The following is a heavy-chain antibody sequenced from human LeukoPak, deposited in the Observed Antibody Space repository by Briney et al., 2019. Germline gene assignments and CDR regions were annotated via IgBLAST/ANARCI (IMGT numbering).Heavy chain of an antibody. Sequence: SETLSLTCTVSGGSISSYYWSWIRQPPGKGLEWIGYIYYSGSTNYNPSLKSRVTISVDTSKNQFSLKLSSVTAADMAVYYCAREPESDYGGNGDAFDIWGQGTMVTVSS. V-gene: IGHV4-59*01. CDR3: AREPESDYGGNGDAFDI. CDR2: IYYSGST. CDR1: GGSISSYY. J-gene: IGHJ3*02. D-gene: IGHD4-23*01.